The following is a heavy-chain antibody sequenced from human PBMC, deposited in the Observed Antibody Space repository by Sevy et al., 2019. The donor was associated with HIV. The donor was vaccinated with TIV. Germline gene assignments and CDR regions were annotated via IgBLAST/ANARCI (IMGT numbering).Heavy chain of an antibody. CDR1: GGSFSGYY. V-gene: IGHV4-34*01. Sequence: SETLSLTCAVYGGSFSGYYWSWIRQPPGKGLEWIGEINHSGSTNYNPSLKSRVTISVDTSKNQFSLKLSSVTAADTAAYYCAIQKVGPLYWFDPWGQGTLVTVSS. D-gene: IGHD1-1*01. CDR3: AIQKVGPLYWFDP. CDR2: INHSGST. J-gene: IGHJ5*02.